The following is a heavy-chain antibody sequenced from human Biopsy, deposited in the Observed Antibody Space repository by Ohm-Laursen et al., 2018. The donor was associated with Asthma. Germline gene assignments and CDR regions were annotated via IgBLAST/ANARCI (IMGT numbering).Heavy chain of an antibody. D-gene: IGHD6-13*01. Sequence: GTLSLTCSVYGGSFSSNYWSWIRQTPGKGLEWLGDTHHSGYTHYNPSLSRRLTLSVDTSKNQFSLKLTSVTAADTAVYYCVRGSSSWHHGPFHYYYGLDVWGQGTTATVSS. V-gene: IGHV4-34*01. CDR3: VRGSSSWHHGPFHYYYGLDV. J-gene: IGHJ6*02. CDR1: GGSFSSNY. CDR2: THHSGYT.